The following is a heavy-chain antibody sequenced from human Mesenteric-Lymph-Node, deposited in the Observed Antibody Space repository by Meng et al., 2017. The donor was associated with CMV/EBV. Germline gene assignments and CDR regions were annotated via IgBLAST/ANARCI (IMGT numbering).Heavy chain of an antibody. D-gene: IGHD2-2*01. J-gene: IGHJ3*02. CDR3: ARAEVPAANAFDI. CDR2: INSDGSVT. V-gene: IGHV3-74*01. CDR1: GFTFSSYW. Sequence: GESLKISCAASGFTFSSYWMHWVRQAPGKGLVWVSRINSDGSVTSYADSVKGRFTISRDNAKNTLYLQMNSLRAEDTAVYYCARAEVPAANAFDIWGQGTMVTVSS.